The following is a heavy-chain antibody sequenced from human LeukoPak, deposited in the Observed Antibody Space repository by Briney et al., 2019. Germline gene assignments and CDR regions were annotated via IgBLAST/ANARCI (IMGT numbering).Heavy chain of an antibody. CDR3: ARVASTGYFDSDY. V-gene: IGHV3-48*02. J-gene: IGHJ4*02. CDR2: ISSSSSNI. D-gene: IGHD3-22*01. Sequence: GGSLRLSCTASGFAFSSYWMNWVRQAPGKGLEWVSYISSSSSNIYYADSVKGRFTISRDNAKNSLYLQMNSLRDEDTAVYFCARVASTGYFDSDYWGQGTLVTVSS. CDR1: GFAFSSYW.